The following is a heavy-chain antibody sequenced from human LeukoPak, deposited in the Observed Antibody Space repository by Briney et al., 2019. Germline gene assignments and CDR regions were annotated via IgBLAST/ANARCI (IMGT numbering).Heavy chain of an antibody. CDR1: GFTFSDYY. CDR3: ASVVGMATTEDY. CDR2: ISSSGSTI. Sequence: GGSLRLSCAASGFTFSDYYMSRIRQAPGKGLEWVSYISSSGSTIYYADSVKGRFTISRDNAKNSLYLQMNSLRAEDTAVYYCASVVGMATTEDYWGQGTLVTVSS. V-gene: IGHV3-11*01. J-gene: IGHJ4*02. D-gene: IGHD5-24*01.